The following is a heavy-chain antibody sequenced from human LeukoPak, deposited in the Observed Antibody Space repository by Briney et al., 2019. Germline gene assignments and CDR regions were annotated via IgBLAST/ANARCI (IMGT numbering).Heavy chain of an antibody. CDR2: ISSSSSYI. CDR1: GFTFSSYS. D-gene: IGHD3-16*01. CDR3: AREAVGDYFDY. J-gene: IGHJ4*02. Sequence: GGSLRLSCAASGFTFSSYSMNWVRQAPGKGLEWVSSISSSSSYIYYADSVKGRFTISRDNAKNSLYLQTNSLRAEDTAVYYCAREAVGDYFDYWGQGTLVTVSS. V-gene: IGHV3-21*01.